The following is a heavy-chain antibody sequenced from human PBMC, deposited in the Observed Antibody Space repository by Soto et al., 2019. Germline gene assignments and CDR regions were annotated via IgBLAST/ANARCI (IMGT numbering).Heavy chain of an antibody. Sequence: ASVKVSCKASGGTFSTYTITWVRQAPGQGLEWMGRIIPIIGIINYAQKLQGRVTMTTDTSTSTAYMELRSLRSDDTAVYYCARDAAIGMNDYWGQGTLVTVS. CDR2: IIPIIGII. J-gene: IGHJ4*02. CDR3: ARDAAIGMNDY. V-gene: IGHV1-69*04. D-gene: IGHD1-20*01. CDR1: GGTFSTYT.